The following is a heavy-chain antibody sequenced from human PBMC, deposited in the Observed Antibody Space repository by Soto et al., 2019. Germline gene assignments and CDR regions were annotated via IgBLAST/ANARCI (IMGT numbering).Heavy chain of an antibody. Sequence: PSQTLSLTCTVSGGSISSGDYYWSWIRQPPGKGLEWIGYIYYSGSTYYNPSLKSRVTISVDTSKNQFSLKLSSVTAADTAVYYCARVAGYDFWSGYYKSSVDYYYDGMDVWGQGTTVTGSS. J-gene: IGHJ6*02. CDR3: ARVAGYDFWSGYYKSSVDYYYDGMDV. D-gene: IGHD3-3*01. CDR1: GGSISSGDYY. CDR2: IYYSGST. V-gene: IGHV4-30-4*01.